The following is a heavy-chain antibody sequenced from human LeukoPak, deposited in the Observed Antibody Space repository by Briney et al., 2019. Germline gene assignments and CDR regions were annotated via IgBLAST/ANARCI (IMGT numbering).Heavy chain of an antibody. CDR2: ISSSSSYI. V-gene: IGHV3-21*01. J-gene: IGHJ6*02. CDR3: ARDNQMAADWHNYYYYYYGMDV. Sequence: GGSLRLSCAASGFTFSSYSMNWVRQAPGKGLEWVSSISSSSSYIYYADSVKGRFTISRDNAKNSLYLQMNSLRAEDTAVYYCARDNQMAADWHNYYYYYYGMDVWGQGTTVTVSS. CDR1: GFTFSSYS. D-gene: IGHD1/OR15-1a*01.